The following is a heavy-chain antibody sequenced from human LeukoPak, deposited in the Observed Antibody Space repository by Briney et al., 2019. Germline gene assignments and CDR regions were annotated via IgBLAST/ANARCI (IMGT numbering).Heavy chain of an antibody. Sequence: SETLSPTCTVTGGSISSDYWSWIRQPPGKGLEWIGYMYYSGSTNYNLSLKSRATISVDTSKNQFSLKVSSVTAADTAIYYCARHLGQSSSWFPDDYWGQGILVTVSS. CDR2: MYYSGST. CDR1: GGSISSDY. J-gene: IGHJ4*02. CDR3: ARHLGQSSSWFPDDY. V-gene: IGHV4-59*08. D-gene: IGHD6-13*01.